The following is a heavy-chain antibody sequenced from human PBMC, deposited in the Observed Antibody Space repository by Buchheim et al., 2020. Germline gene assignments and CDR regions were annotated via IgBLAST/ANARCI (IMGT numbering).Heavy chain of an antibody. Sequence: QVQLVESGGGVVQPGRSLRLSCAASGFTFSSYGMHWVRQAPGKGLEWVAVIWYDGSNKYYADSVKGRFTISRDNSKNTLYLQMNSLRAEDTAVYYCARDPSIGRGGYYYYGMNVRGQGTT. CDR2: IWYDGSNK. CDR3: ARDPSIGRGGYYYYGMNV. CDR1: GFTFSSYG. V-gene: IGHV3-33*01. D-gene: IGHD1-26*01. J-gene: IGHJ6*02.